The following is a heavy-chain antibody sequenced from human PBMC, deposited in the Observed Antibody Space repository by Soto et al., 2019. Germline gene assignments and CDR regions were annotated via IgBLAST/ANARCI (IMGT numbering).Heavy chain of an antibody. CDR1: GFTFSSYS. CDR3: ATTVVESTNVRDPFDY. V-gene: IGHV3-48*02. D-gene: IGHD1-26*01. CDR2: ITNSGSKI. J-gene: IGHJ4*02. Sequence: EVQLVESAGGLVQPGGSLRLSCEASGFTFSSYSMIWVRQAPWKGLSRVSYITNSGSKIYYAESVKGRFTISRDNAKRSLYLQMNSLRDEDTAVYYCATTVVESTNVRDPFDYWGQGTLVTVSS.